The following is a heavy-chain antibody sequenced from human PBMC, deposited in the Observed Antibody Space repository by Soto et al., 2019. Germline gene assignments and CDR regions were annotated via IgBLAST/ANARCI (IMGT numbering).Heavy chain of an antibody. CDR1: GYTFTSYG. J-gene: IGHJ4*02. CDR3: ARNGVVITTFYQFDY. Sequence: QVQLVQSGAEVKKPGASVKVSCKASGYTFTSYGIRWVRQAPGQGLERMGWISAYNGNTNYAQKLQGRVTMTTDTSTSTAYMELRSLRSDDTAVYYCARNGVVITTFYQFDYWGQGTLVTVSS. V-gene: IGHV1-18*01. D-gene: IGHD3-22*01. CDR2: ISAYNGNT.